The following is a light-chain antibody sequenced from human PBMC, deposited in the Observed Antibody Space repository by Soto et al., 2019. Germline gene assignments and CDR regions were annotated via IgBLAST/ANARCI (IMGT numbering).Light chain of an antibody. CDR1: QGVLYSSNNKNY. V-gene: IGKV4-1*01. CDR3: QQCYNTPYT. Sequence: DIVMTQSPDSLSVALGERATINCKSSQGVLYSSNNKNYLAWYQQKPGQPPKLLIYWASTRESGVPDRFSGSGSGTDFTLTISSLQAEDVAVYYCQQCYNTPYTFGQGTKVDIK. J-gene: IGKJ2*01. CDR2: WAS.